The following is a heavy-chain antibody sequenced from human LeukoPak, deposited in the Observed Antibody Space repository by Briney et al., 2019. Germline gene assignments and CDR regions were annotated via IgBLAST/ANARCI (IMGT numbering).Heavy chain of an antibody. CDR2: IMPMFGTA. D-gene: IGHD2-2*01. V-gene: IGHV1-69*06. CDR1: GGTFSSYA. J-gene: IGHJ4*02. Sequence: SVKVSCKASGGTFSSYAISWVRQAPGQGLEWMGGIMPMFGTANYARKFQGRVTITADKSTSTAYMELSSLRSEDTAVYYCASGRTDIVVVPATLRNYYFEYWGQGTLVTVSS. CDR3: ASGRTDIVVVPATLRNYYFEY.